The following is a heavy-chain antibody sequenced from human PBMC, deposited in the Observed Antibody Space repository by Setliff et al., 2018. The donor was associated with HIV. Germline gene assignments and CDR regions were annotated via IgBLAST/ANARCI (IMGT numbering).Heavy chain of an antibody. Sequence: SETLSLTCTVSGGSISSGSYYWNWIRQPAGKGLEWLGSIYDSGSTSYNPSLSSRLTISVDTSKNQVSLRLSSVTAADTAVYYCARHDGTYCGYYLRGFDIWGPGTMVTVSS. CDR3: ARHDGTYCGYYLRGFDI. J-gene: IGHJ3*02. CDR1: GGSISSGSYY. V-gene: IGHV4-39*01. CDR2: IYDSGST. D-gene: IGHD3-22*01.